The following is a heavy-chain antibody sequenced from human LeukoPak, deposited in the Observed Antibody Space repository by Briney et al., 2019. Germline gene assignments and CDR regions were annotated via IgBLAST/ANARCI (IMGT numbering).Heavy chain of an antibody. CDR3: AKVTGSGSPYAPFDY. CDR1: GFTFSSYA. CDR2: ISGSGGST. D-gene: IGHD3-10*01. J-gene: IGHJ4*02. V-gene: IGHV3-23*01. Sequence: GGSLRLSCAASGFTFSSYAMSWVRQAPGKGLEWVSDISGSGGSTYYADSAKGRFTISRDNSKNTLYLQMNSLRAEDTAVYYCAKVTGSGSPYAPFDYWGQGTLVTVSS.